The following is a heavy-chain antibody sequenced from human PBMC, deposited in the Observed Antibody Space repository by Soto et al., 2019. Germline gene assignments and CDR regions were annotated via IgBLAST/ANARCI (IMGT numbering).Heavy chain of an antibody. J-gene: IGHJ6*02. CDR1: GFAFGNYA. CDR3: TTQFFLSSRKPPEDV. Sequence: GGSLRLSCEASGFAFGNYAMTWVRQGPGRGLEWVSALSGSSLNTYYADSVKGRFTISRDDSKNTMYLEMNSLRVDDTAVYYCTTQFFLSSRKPPEDVWGQGTTLTV. V-gene: IGHV3-23*01. CDR2: LSGSSLNT.